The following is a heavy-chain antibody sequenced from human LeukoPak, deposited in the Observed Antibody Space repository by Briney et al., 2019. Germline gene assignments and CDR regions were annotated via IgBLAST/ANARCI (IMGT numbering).Heavy chain of an antibody. J-gene: IGHJ4*02. Sequence: GGSLRLSCAASGFTFSSYAMSWVRQAPGKGLEWVANIKQDGSQKYYVDSVRGRFTISRDNAKNSLFLQMNSLRAEDTAVYYCAREWTYWGQGTLVTVSS. V-gene: IGHV3-7*01. D-gene: IGHD3/OR15-3a*01. CDR2: IKQDGSQK. CDR3: AREWTY. CDR1: GFTFSSYA.